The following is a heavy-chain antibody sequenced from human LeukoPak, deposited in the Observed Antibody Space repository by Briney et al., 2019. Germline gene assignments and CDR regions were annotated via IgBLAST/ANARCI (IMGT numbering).Heavy chain of an antibody. D-gene: IGHD6-13*01. Sequence: ASVKVSCKVSGYTLTELSMHWVRQAPGKGLEWMGGFDPEDGETIYAQKFQGRVTMTEDTSTDTAYMELSSLRSEDTAVYYCARRSSWLNDFDYWGQGTLVTVSS. CDR2: FDPEDGET. J-gene: IGHJ4*02. V-gene: IGHV1-24*01. CDR3: ARRSSWLNDFDY. CDR1: GYTLTELS.